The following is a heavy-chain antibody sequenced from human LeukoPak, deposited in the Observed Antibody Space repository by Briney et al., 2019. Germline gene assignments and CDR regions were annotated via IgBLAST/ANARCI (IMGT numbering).Heavy chain of an antibody. J-gene: IGHJ4*02. CDR2: IYYSGST. Sequence: SETLSLTCTVSGGSISSYYWSWIRQPPGKGLEWIGYIYYSGSTNYNPSLKSRVTISVDTSKNQFSLKLSSVTAADTAVYYCARAQRWLPDYWGQGTLVTVSS. CDR3: ARAQRWLPDY. V-gene: IGHV4-59*01. CDR1: GGSISSYY. D-gene: IGHD5-24*01.